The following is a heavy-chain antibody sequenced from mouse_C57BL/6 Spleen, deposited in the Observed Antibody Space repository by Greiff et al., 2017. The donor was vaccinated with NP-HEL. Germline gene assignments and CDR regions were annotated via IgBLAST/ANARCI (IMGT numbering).Heavy chain of an antibody. J-gene: IGHJ4*01. D-gene: IGHD4-1*01. CDR2: ISDGGSYT. V-gene: IGHV5-4*03. CDR1: GFTFSSYA. CDR3: ARDERDWEAMDY. Sequence: EVKLVESGGGLVKPGGSLKLSCAASGFTFSSYAMSWVRQTPEKRLEWVATISDGGSYTYYPDNVKGRFTISRDNAKNNLYLQMSHLKSEDTAMYYCARDERDWEAMDYWGQGTSVTVSS.